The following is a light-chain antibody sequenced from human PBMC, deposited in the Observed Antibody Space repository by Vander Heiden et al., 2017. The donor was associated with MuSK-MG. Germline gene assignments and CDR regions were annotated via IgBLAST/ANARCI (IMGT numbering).Light chain of an antibody. Sequence: EIVLTQSPATLSLSPGERATLSCRASQSVSSYLAWYQQKPGQAPRLLIYDASNRATGIPARFSGSGYGTDFTLTISSREPEDFAVYYCQQLSYWPAITFGQGTRLEIK. J-gene: IGKJ5*01. CDR3: QQLSYWPAIT. CDR2: DAS. CDR1: QSVSSY. V-gene: IGKV3-11*01.